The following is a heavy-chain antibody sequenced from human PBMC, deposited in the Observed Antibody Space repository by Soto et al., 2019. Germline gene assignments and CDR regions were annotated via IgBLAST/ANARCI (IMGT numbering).Heavy chain of an antibody. CDR3: ARGEGSSWRYYYYYGMDV. D-gene: IGHD6-13*01. J-gene: IGHJ6*02. CDR2: ISYDGSNK. Sequence: PGGSLRLSCSASGFTFSSYAMHWVRQAPGKGLEWVAVISYDGSNKYYADSVKGRFTISRDNSKDTLYLQMNSLRAEDTAVYYCARGEGSSWRYYYYYGMDVWGQGTTVTVSS. CDR1: GFTFSSYA. V-gene: IGHV3-30-3*01.